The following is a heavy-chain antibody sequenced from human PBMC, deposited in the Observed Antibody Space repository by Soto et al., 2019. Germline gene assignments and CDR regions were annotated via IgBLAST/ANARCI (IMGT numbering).Heavy chain of an antibody. J-gene: IGHJ4*02. CDR2: IWYDGSNR. V-gene: IGHV3-33*01. Sequence: GGSLRLSCAASGFTFTNYGMHWVRQAPGKGLEWVAVIWYDGSNRFYADSVKGRFTISKDNSQNMLYLQMHSLRPEDTAVYYCTRDPYGGSRYYFDSWGQGTLVTVSS. D-gene: IGHD1-26*01. CDR1: GFTFTNYG. CDR3: TRDPYGGSRYYFDS.